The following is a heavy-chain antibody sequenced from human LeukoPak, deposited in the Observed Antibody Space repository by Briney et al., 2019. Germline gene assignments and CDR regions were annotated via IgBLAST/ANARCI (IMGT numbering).Heavy chain of an antibody. CDR1: GYTFTSYA. CDR3: ARDKTAIAAADAYYFDY. CDR2: INTNTGNP. J-gene: IGHJ4*02. D-gene: IGHD6-13*01. V-gene: IGHV7-4-1*02. Sequence: ASVKVSCKASGYTFTSYAMNWVRQAPGQGLEWMGWINTNTGNPTYAQGFTGRFVFSLDTSVSTAYLQISSLKAEDTAVYYCARDKTAIAAADAYYFDYWGQGTLVTVSS.